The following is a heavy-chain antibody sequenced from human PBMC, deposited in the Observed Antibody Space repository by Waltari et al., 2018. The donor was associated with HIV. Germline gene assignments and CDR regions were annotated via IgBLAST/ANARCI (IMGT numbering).Heavy chain of an antibody. CDR2: VYYTGTT. Sequence: QVQVQESGPGLVKPSETLSLTCTVSGDSISSYYWSWIRQPPGKGLEWVGYVYYTGTTHYSPSVKSRVTISLDTSKKQFFLRLTSGTAADTAVYYCARVGAASRNYFYYGVDVWGQGSTVTVSS. D-gene: IGHD3-16*01. J-gene: IGHJ6*02. CDR3: ARVGAASRNYFYYGVDV. V-gene: IGHV4-59*01. CDR1: GDSISSYY.